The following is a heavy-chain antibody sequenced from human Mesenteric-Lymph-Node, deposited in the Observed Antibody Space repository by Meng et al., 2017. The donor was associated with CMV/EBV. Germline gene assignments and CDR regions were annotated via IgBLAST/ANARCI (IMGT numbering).Heavy chain of an antibody. Sequence: GESLKISCAASGFTFSSYAMHWVRQAPGKGLEWVAVISYDGSNEHYADSVKGRFTISRDNSKDTLFLQMNRLRAEDTAVYYCAKGWNYDFWSGYSLFDYWGQGTLVTVSS. CDR2: ISYDGSNE. J-gene: IGHJ4*02. CDR1: GFTFSSYA. D-gene: IGHD3-3*01. CDR3: AKGWNYDFWSGYSLFDY. V-gene: IGHV3-30*04.